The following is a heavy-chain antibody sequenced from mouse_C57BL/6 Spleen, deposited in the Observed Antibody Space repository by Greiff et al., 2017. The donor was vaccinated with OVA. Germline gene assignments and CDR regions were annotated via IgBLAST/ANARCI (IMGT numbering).Heavy chain of an antibody. CDR2: ISYDGSN. Sequence: VQLQQSGPGLVKPSQSLSLTCSVTGYSITSGYYWNWIRQFPGNKLEWMGYISYDGSNNYNPSLKNRISITRDTSKNQFFLKLNSVTTEDTATYYCARKAYDYDGYAMDYWGQGTSVTVSS. D-gene: IGHD2-4*01. CDR3: ARKAYDYDGYAMDY. V-gene: IGHV3-6*01. CDR1: GYSITSGYY. J-gene: IGHJ4*01.